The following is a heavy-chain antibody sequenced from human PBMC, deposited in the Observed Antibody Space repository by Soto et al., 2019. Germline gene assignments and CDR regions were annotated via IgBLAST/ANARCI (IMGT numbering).Heavy chain of an antibody. CDR3: ARESLLDTTLDMYNWFDP. J-gene: IGHJ5*02. CDR2: FHYSGNT. V-gene: IGHV4-30-4*01. CDR1: GGSISTGDYF. Sequence: SETLSLTCTVSGGSISTGDYFWSWIRQPPGKGLEWVGNFHYSGNTYYNPSLKSRITISVDTSKNQFSLKLSSVTAADTAVYYCARESLLDTTLDMYNWFDPWGQGTLVTVSS. D-gene: IGHD5-18*01.